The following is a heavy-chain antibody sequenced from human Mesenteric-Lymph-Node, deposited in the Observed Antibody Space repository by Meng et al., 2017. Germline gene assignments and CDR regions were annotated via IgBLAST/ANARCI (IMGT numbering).Heavy chain of an antibody. Sequence: SETLSPTCTVSGGSISSYYWSWIRQPPGKGLEWIGYIYYSGSTNYNPSLKSRVTISVDTSKNPFSLKLSSVTAADTAVYYCARAKTYYDILTGYYYYFDYWGQGTLVTVSS. D-gene: IGHD3-9*01. V-gene: IGHV4-59*01. CDR3: ARAKTYYDILTGYYYYFDY. CDR2: IYYSGST. J-gene: IGHJ4*01. CDR1: GGSISSYY.